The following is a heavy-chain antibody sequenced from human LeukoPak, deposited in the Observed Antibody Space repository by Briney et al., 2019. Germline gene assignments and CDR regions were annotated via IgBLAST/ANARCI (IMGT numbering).Heavy chain of an antibody. V-gene: IGHV3-48*02. D-gene: IGHD2/OR15-2a*01. J-gene: IGHJ4*02. CDR1: GFTFNSYS. CDR3: ARDGSNSGPDFDY. Sequence: GGSLRLSCAASGFTFNSYSMNWVRQAPGKGLEWVSYIASTSSPINYADSVKGRFTISRDNARNSLHLQMNSLRDEDTAVYYCARDGSNSGPDFDYWGQGILVTV. CDR2: IASTSSPI.